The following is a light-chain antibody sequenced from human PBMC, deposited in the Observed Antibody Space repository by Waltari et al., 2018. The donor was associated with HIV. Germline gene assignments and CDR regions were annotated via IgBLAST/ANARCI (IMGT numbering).Light chain of an antibody. Sequence: QAVVTQEPSLTVSPGGTVTPTCGSTTGAVTSGHSPYWYQQKPGQAPRTLMYNTSSKHLWTPARSSGSLLGGKAALTLSWARPEEEGDYCCLLSDSDARVFGGGTRVTVL. CDR1: TGAVTSGHS. J-gene: IGLJ3*02. CDR3: LLSDSDARV. V-gene: IGLV7-46*01. CDR2: NTS.